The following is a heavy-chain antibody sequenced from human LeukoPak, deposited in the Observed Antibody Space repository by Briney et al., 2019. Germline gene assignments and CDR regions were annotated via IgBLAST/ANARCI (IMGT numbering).Heavy chain of an antibody. CDR1: GGPFSSYA. D-gene: IGHD1-26*01. CDR3: ARDRSGSYSSFGRFDY. CDR2: IIPIFGIA. Sequence: SVKVSFEASGGPFSSYAISWVRQAPGQGLEWMGRIIPIFGIANYAQKFQGRVTITADKSTSTAYMELSSLRSEDTAVYYCARDRSGSYSSFGRFDYWGQGTLVTVSS. V-gene: IGHV1-69*04. J-gene: IGHJ4*02.